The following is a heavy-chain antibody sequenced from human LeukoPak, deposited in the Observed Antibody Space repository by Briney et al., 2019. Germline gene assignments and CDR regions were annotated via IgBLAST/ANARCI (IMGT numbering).Heavy chain of an antibody. CDR2: INPNSGGT. D-gene: IGHD3-22*01. V-gene: IGHV1-2*02. Sequence: ASVKVSCKASGYTFTSYGISWVRQAPGQGLEWMGWINPNSGGTNYAQKFQGRVTMTRDTSISTAYMELSRLRSDDTAVYYRARAPYDSSGYYYEADYWGQGALVTVSS. CDR1: GYTFTSYG. J-gene: IGHJ4*02. CDR3: ARAPYDSSGYYYEADY.